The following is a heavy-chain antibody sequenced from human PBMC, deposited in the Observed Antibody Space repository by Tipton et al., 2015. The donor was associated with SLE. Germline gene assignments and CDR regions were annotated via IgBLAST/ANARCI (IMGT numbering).Heavy chain of an antibody. CDR3: AKDGKFLYWYFDL. D-gene: IGHD2-21*01. Sequence: SLRLSCAASGFTFDDYAMHWVRQAPGKGLEWVSLISWDGGSTYYAGSVKGRFTISRDNSKNSLYLQMNSLRAEDTALYYCAKDGKFLYWYFDLWGRGTLVTVSS. V-gene: IGHV3-43D*04. CDR1: GFTFDDYA. J-gene: IGHJ2*01. CDR2: ISWDGGST.